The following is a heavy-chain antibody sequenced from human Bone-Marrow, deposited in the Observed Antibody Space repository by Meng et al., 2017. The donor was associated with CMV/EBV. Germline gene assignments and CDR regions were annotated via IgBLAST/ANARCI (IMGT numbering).Heavy chain of an antibody. V-gene: IGHV4-59*01. D-gene: IGHD1-20*01. J-gene: IGHJ6*02. Sequence: GSLRLSCTVSRGSNSHYYWSWIRQPPGKGLEWIGYIYYSGITNYNPSLKSRVTISVDTSKNQFSLRLSSVTAADTAVYYCARERYNWNYHLGMDVWGQGTTVTVSS. CDR2: IYYSGIT. CDR3: ARERYNWNYHLGMDV. CDR1: RGSNSHYY.